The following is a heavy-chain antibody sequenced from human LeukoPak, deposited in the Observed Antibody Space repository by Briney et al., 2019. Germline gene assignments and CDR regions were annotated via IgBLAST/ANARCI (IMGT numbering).Heavy chain of an antibody. Sequence: GGSLRLSCAASAFNFSNYGMSWVRQAPGKGLEWVSAISGSGGITYYADSVKGRFTISRDNSKNMLYLQMNSLRAEDTAVYYCARDLRGIAVAVQFDYWGQGTLVTVSS. CDR3: ARDLRGIAVAVQFDY. CDR2: ISGSGGIT. J-gene: IGHJ4*02. V-gene: IGHV3-23*01. D-gene: IGHD6-19*01. CDR1: AFNFSNYG.